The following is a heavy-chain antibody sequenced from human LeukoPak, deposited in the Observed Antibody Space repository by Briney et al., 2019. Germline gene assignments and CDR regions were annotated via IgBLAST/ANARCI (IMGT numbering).Heavy chain of an antibody. Sequence: GGSLRLSCAASGFTFSSYAMSWVRQAPGKGLEWVSAISGSGSSTYYADSVKGRFTVSRDNSKNTLYLQMNSLRAEDTAVYFCAKQIRGYYPFDYWGQGTLVTVSS. V-gene: IGHV3-23*01. CDR3: AKQIRGYYPFDY. CDR1: GFTFSSYA. J-gene: IGHJ4*02. D-gene: IGHD3-3*01. CDR2: ISGSGSST.